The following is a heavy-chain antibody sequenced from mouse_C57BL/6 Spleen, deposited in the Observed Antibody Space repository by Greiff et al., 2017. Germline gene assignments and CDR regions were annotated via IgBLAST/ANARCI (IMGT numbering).Heavy chain of an antibody. CDR3: ARGDSKPFAY. Sequence: QVQLQQPGAELVMPGASVKLSCKASGYTFTRYWMHWVKQRPGQGLEWIGEIDPSDSYTNYNQKFKGKSTLTVDKSSSTAYMQLSSLTSEDSAVYYCARGDSKPFAYWGQGTLVTVSA. V-gene: IGHV1-69*01. D-gene: IGHD2-5*01. CDR1: GYTFTRYW. CDR2: IDPSDSYT. J-gene: IGHJ3*01.